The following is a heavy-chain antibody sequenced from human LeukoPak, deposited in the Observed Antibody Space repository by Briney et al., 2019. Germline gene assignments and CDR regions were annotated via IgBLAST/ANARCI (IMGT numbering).Heavy chain of an antibody. Sequence: GASVKVSCKASGYTFTGYYMHWVRQAPGQGLEWMGWINPNSGGTNHAQKLQGRVTMTTDTSTSTAYMELRSLRSDDTAVYYCAKAYNWNYACDYWGQGTLVTVSS. D-gene: IGHD1-7*01. CDR2: INPNSGGT. CDR1: GYTFTGYY. J-gene: IGHJ4*02. CDR3: AKAYNWNYACDY. V-gene: IGHV1-2*02.